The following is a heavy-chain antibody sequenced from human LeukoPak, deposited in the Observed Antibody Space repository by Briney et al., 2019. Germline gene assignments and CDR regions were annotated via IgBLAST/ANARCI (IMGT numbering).Heavy chain of an antibody. Sequence: GRSLRLSCVVSGFSFSDNVLHWVRQAPGKGLEWVTYLSYDGVNAFYADSVKGRFTISRDTAGGTVSLQMDNLRVEDTAVYYCARGGRRDGTVSTYYFYAMDVWGQGTAVTVSS. CDR3: ARGGRRDGTVSTYYFYAMDV. D-gene: IGHD3-10*01. CDR2: LSYDGVNA. CDR1: GFSFSDNV. J-gene: IGHJ6*02. V-gene: IGHV3-30*04.